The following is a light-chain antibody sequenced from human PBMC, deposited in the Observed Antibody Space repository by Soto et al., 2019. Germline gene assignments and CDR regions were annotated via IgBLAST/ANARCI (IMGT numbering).Light chain of an antibody. Sequence: DIVMTQSPDSLAVSLGERATINCKSSQSVLYNSNNKNYLAWYQQKPGQPPKLLIYWASTRESGVPDRFSGSGSGTDFTLTINSLQAEDVAVYYCQQFYNGPMYTFGQGTKLQIK. CDR3: QQFYNGPMYT. J-gene: IGKJ2*01. V-gene: IGKV4-1*01. CDR1: QSVLYNSNNKNY. CDR2: WAS.